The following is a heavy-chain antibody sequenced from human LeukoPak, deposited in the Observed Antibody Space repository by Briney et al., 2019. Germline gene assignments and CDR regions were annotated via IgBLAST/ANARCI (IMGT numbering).Heavy chain of an antibody. CDR1: GFTFDDYA. J-gene: IGHJ3*02. CDR2: ISWNSGSI. CDR3: ASPYSSGWYAGAFDI. D-gene: IGHD6-19*01. Sequence: PGGSLRLSCAASGFTFDDYAMHWVRQAPGKGLEWVSGISWNSGSIGYADSVKGRFTISRDNAKNSLYLQMNSLRAEDTALYYCASPYSSGWYAGAFDIWGQGTMVTVSS. V-gene: IGHV3-9*01.